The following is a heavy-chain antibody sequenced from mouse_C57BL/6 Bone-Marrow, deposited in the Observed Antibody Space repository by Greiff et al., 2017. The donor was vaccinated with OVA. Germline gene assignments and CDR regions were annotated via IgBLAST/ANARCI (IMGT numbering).Heavy chain of an antibody. J-gene: IGHJ3*01. V-gene: IGHV1-53*01. CDR2: INPSNGGT. CDR3: ARTPYDYDGAWFAY. CDR1: GYTFTSYW. D-gene: IGHD2-4*01. Sequence: QVQLQQPGPELVKPGASVKLSCKASGYTFTSYWMHWVKQRPGQGLEWIGNINPSNGGTNYNEKFKSKATLTVDKSSSTAYMQLSSLTSEDSAVYYCARTPYDYDGAWFAYWGQGTLVTVSA.